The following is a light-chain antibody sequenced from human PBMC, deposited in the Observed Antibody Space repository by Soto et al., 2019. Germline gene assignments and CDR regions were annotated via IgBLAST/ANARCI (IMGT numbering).Light chain of an antibody. CDR2: AAS. CDR3: QKYNSVPFN. J-gene: IGKJ3*01. Sequence: DIQMTQSPPSLSASVGDRITFTCRASQGVSNYLAWYQQKPGRRPKLLIYAASTLQSGVPSRFSGSGSGRDFTLTISRLQPEYVATYYCQKYNSVPFNFGPGTKVEI. CDR1: QGVSNY. V-gene: IGKV1-27*01.